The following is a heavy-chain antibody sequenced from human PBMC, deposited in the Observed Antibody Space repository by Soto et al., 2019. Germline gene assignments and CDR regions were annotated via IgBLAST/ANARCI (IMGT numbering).Heavy chain of an antibody. Sequence: ASVKVSCKASGGTFSSYAISWVRQAPGQGLEWMGGIIPIFGTTNYAQKFQGRVTITADESTSTAYMELSSLRSEDTAVYYCARYPSKRWLQSMGYGMDVWGQGTTVTVSS. CDR1: GGTFSSYA. V-gene: IGHV1-69*13. CDR3: ARYPSKRWLQSMGYGMDV. CDR2: IIPIFGTT. D-gene: IGHD5-12*01. J-gene: IGHJ6*02.